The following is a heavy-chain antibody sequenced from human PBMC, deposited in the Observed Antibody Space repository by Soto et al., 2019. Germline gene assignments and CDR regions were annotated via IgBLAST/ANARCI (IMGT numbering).Heavy chain of an antibody. CDR1: GDSISSTTYY. D-gene: IGHD3-22*01. V-gene: IGHV4-39*01. CDR2: IYYSGST. J-gene: IGHJ4*02. Sequence: PSETLSLTCTVSGDSISSTTYYWGWIRQPPGKGLEWIGSIYYSGSTYYNPSLKSRVTVSGDTSRNQFSLKLTSVTATDTAVYYCCSRKTYHLDDSGHFYFDHWGQGSLVTVSS. CDR3: CSRKTYHLDDSGHFYFDH.